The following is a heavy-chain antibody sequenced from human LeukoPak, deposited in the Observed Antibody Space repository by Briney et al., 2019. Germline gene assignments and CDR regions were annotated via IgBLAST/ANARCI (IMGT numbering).Heavy chain of an antibody. Sequence: GGSLRLSCAASGFTVSTYVMHWVRQAPGKGLEWVALIWYDGLNKHYADSVKGRFTISRDNSKNTLYLQMNSLRAEDTAVYYCATEENGDYAFDYWGRGTLVTVSS. CDR2: IWYDGLNK. CDR1: GFTVSTYV. J-gene: IGHJ4*02. V-gene: IGHV3-33*01. D-gene: IGHD4-17*01. CDR3: ATEENGDYAFDY.